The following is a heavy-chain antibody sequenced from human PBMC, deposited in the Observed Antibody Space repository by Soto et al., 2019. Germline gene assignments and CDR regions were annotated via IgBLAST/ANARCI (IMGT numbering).Heavy chain of an antibody. CDR3: ARDQYLIANRYYMDV. Sequence: PGGSLRLSCAASGLTFSSHWMHWVRQAPGKGLVWVSRINSDGSSTSYADSVKGRFTISRDNAKNTLYLQMNSLRAEDTAVYYCARDQYLIANRYYMDVWGKGTTVTVSS. V-gene: IGHV3-74*01. CDR2: INSDGSST. CDR1: GLTFSSHW. J-gene: IGHJ6*03.